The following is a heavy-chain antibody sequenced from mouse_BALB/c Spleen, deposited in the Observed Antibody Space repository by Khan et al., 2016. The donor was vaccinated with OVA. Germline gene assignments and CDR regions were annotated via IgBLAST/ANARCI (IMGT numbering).Heavy chain of an antibody. V-gene: IGHV3-2*02. J-gene: IGHJ4*01. D-gene: IGHD1-1*01. Sequence: EVELVESGPGLVKPSQSLSLTCTVTGYSITSNYAWNWIRQFPGNKLEWMGYISYSGSTNYNPSLKSRISITRDTSKNQFFLQLNSVTTEDTDTYYCARGNYYGYAMDYWGQGTSITVSS. CDR1: GYSITSNYA. CDR3: ARGNYYGYAMDY. CDR2: ISYSGST.